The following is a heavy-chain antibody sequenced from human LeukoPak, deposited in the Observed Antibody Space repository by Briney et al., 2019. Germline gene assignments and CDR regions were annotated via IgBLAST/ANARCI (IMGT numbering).Heavy chain of an antibody. Sequence: RGSLRLSCAASGFTVSSNYMSWVRQAPGKGLEWVSVIYSGGSTYYADSVKGRFTISRDNSKNTLYLQMNSLRAEDTAVYYCARDYGDSYYFDYWGQGTLVTVSS. CDR1: GFTVSSNY. CDR2: IYSGGST. V-gene: IGHV3-53*01. D-gene: IGHD4-17*01. J-gene: IGHJ4*02. CDR3: ARDYGDSYYFDY.